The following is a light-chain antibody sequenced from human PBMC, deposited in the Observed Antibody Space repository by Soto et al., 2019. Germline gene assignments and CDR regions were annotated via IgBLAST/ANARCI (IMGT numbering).Light chain of an antibody. CDR3: QQYGSSPPIT. V-gene: IGKV3-15*01. Sequence: EIVMTQSPATLSVSPGERATLSCRASQSVSNKLVWYQQKPGQAPRLLIYAASTRATGIPARFSGSGSETEFTLTISRLEPEDFAVYYCQQYGSSPPITFGQGTRLEIK. CDR2: AAS. CDR1: QSVSNK. J-gene: IGKJ5*01.